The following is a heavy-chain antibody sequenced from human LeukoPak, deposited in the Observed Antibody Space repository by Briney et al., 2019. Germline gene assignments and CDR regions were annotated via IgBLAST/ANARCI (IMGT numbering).Heavy chain of an antibody. CDR2: VYNSGST. D-gene: IGHD2/OR15-2a*01. CDR1: GGSISTYY. CDR3: AGGNDYGNNPLGF. J-gene: IGHJ4*02. V-gene: IGHV4-59*08. Sequence: PSETLSLTCTVSGGSISTYYWSWIRQPPGKGLEWIGHVYNSGSTNYSPSLKSRVTISVDTSKNQFSLNLSSVTAADTAVYYCAGGNDYGNNPLGFWGQGTLVTVSS.